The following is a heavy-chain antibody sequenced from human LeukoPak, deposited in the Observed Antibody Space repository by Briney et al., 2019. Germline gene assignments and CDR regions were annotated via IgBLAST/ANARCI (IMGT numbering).Heavy chain of an antibody. J-gene: IGHJ3*02. D-gene: IGHD3-22*01. V-gene: IGHV3-53*01. CDR2: IYSGGST. Sequence: GGSLRLSCAASGFTVSSNYMSWVRQAPGKGLEWVSVIYSGGSTYYADSVKGRLTISRDNSKNTLYLQMNSLRAEDTAVYYCAREAPEGSGYGGAFDIWGQGTMVTVSS. CDR1: GFTVSSNY. CDR3: AREAPEGSGYGGAFDI.